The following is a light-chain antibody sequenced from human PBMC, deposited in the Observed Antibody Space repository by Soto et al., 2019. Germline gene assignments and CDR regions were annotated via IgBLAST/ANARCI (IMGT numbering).Light chain of an antibody. J-gene: IGKJ1*01. Sequence: EIVLTHSPATLSLSPGERATLSCRPSQSVSSYLAWYQQKPGQYPRLLIYDASNRATGIPDRFSGSGSGTDFTLPISRLEPEDFGVYFCQQYGSSPSWTFGQGTKVDIK. CDR2: DAS. CDR3: QQYGSSPSWT. V-gene: IGKV3-20*01. CDR1: QSVSSY.